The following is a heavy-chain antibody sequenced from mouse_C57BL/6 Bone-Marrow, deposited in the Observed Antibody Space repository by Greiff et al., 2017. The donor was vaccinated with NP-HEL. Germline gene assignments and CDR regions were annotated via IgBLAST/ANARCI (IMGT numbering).Heavy chain of an antibody. CDR3: ARKVWLRYYFDY. D-gene: IGHD2-10*02. CDR2: IYPRSGNT. Sequence: VQLQQSGAELARPGASVKLSCTASGYTFTSYGISWVKQRTGQGLEWIGEIYPRSGNTYYNEKFKGKATLTADKSSSTAYMELRSLTSEDSAVYFCARKVWLRYYFDYWGQGTTLTVSS. J-gene: IGHJ2*01. CDR1: GYTFTSYG. V-gene: IGHV1-81*01.